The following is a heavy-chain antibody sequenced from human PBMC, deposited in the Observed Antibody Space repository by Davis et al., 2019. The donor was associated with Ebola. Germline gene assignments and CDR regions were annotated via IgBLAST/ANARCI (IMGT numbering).Heavy chain of an antibody. CDR3: ARVTRYSSSWYDY. Sequence: GESLKISCAASGFTFSSYVMHWVRQAPGKGLEWVAVISYDGSNKYYADSVKGRFTISRDNSKNTLYLQMNSLRAEDTAVYYCARVTRYSSSWYDYWGQGTLVTVSS. J-gene: IGHJ4*02. D-gene: IGHD6-13*01. CDR2: ISYDGSNK. CDR1: GFTFSSYV. V-gene: IGHV3-30-3*01.